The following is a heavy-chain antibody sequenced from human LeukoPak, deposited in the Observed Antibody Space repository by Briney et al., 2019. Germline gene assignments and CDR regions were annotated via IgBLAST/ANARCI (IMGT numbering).Heavy chain of an antibody. CDR1: GGSFSGYY. J-gene: IGHJ4*02. D-gene: IGHD3-16*02. CDR3: ARVVEEYYDYIWGSYRTGPYYYFDY. Sequence: SETLSLTCAVYGGSFSGYYWSWLRQPPGKGLEWMGEINHSGSTNYNPSLKSRVTISVDTSKNQFSLKLSSVTAADTAVYYCARVVEEYYDYIWGSYRTGPYYYFDYWGEGTLVTVS. V-gene: IGHV4-34*01. CDR2: INHSGST.